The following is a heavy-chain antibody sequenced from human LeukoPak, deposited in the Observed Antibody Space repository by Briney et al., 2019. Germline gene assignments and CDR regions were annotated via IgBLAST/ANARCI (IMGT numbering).Heavy chain of an antibody. CDR3: ARGITGTTGIDY. Sequence: GGSLRLSCAASGFTFSSYSMNWVRRAPGKGLEWVSSISSSSSYIYYADSVKGRFTIPRDNAKNSLYLQMNSLRAEDTAVYYCARGITGTTGIDYWGQGTLVTVSS. J-gene: IGHJ4*02. CDR1: GFTFSSYS. V-gene: IGHV3-21*01. CDR2: ISSSSSYI. D-gene: IGHD1-7*01.